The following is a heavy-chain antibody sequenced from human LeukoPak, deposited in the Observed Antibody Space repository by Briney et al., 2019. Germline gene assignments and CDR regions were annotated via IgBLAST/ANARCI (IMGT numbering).Heavy chain of an antibody. V-gene: IGHV3-33*06. D-gene: IGHD3-10*01. J-gene: IGHJ4*02. CDR2: IWYDGSNK. Sequence: GRSLRLSCAASGFTFSSYGMHWVRQAPGKGLEWVAVIWYDGSNKYYADSVKGRFTISRDNPKNTLYLQMNSLRAEDTAVYFCAKRGVVIRAVIIVGFHKEAYYFDYWGQEALVTVSS. CDR1: GFTFSSYG. CDR3: AKRGVVIRAVIIVGFHKEAYYFDY.